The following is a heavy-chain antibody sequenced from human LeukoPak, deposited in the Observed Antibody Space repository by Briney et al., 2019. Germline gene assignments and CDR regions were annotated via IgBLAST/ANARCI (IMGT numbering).Heavy chain of an antibody. CDR1: GLTIGSRY. Sequence: PGESLRLSCVASGLTIGSRYMNWVRQAPGKGLEWVSALYLAGNTYYADSVRGRFTISRDNSKNTLYLQMNSLRAEDTAVYYCATQGGNFDYWGQGTLVTVSS. CDR2: LYLAGNT. V-gene: IGHV3-53*01. CDR3: ATQGGNFDY. J-gene: IGHJ4*02. D-gene: IGHD3-16*01.